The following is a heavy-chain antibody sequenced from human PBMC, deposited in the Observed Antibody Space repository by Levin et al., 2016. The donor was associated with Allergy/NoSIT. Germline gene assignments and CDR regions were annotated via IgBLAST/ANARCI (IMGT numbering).Heavy chain of an antibody. CDR1: GYTFTGYY. CDR3: ARGFCSSTSCYPKWFDP. D-gene: IGHD2-2*01. V-gene: IGHV1-2*02. Sequence: ASVKVSCKASGYTFTGYYMHWVRQAPGQGLEWMGWINPNSGGTNYAQKFQGRVTMTRDTSISTAYMELSRLRSDDTAVYYCARGFCSSTSCYPKWFDPWGQGTLVTVSS. J-gene: IGHJ5*02. CDR2: INPNSGGT.